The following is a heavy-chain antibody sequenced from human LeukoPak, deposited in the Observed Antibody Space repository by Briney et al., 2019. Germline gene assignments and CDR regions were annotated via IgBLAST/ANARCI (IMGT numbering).Heavy chain of an antibody. CDR3: ARVLNGGWTQEWFHP. Sequence: SQTLSLTCAISGDSVSANSASWNWIRQCPSRGLEWMGRTYYRSKWYNDYAVSVKSRITINADTSRNQFSLQLNSVTPDDTAVYYCARVLNGGWTQEWFHPWGQGTLVTVSS. CDR1: GDSVSANSAS. D-gene: IGHD6-19*01. V-gene: IGHV6-1*01. J-gene: IGHJ5*02. CDR2: TYYRSKWYN.